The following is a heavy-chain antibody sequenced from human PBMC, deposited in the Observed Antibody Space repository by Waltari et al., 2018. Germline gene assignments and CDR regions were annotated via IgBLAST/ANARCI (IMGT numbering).Heavy chain of an antibody. J-gene: IGHJ4*02. CDR3: ARAELPAIFGGYDGGY. CDR2: INNSGSA. D-gene: IGHD3-3*01. V-gene: IGHV4-34*01. Sequence: QVQLQQWGAGLLKPSETLSLTCAVYGGSFRGYYWSWIRQPPGKGLEWIGEINNSGSANYNRSLKSRVTTSVDTSKTQFSLKLSTVTAADTAVYYCARAELPAIFGGYDGGYWGQGTLVTVSS. CDR1: GGSFRGYY.